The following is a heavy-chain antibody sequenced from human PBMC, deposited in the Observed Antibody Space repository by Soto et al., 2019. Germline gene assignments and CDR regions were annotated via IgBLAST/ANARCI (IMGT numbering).Heavy chain of an antibody. J-gene: IGHJ4*02. D-gene: IGHD3-3*02. V-gene: IGHV3-66*01. Sequence: EVQLVESGGGLAQPGGSLRLSCAASGITVSSRFMSWVRQAPGKGLEWVSLLYSGGSTYYADSVKGRFTISRDNSKNTLYLQMNSLRAEDTAVYYCASRPGVLVPPGVFPLDYWGQGTLVTVSS. CDR1: GITVSSRF. CDR3: ASRPGVLVPPGVFPLDY. CDR2: LYSGGST.